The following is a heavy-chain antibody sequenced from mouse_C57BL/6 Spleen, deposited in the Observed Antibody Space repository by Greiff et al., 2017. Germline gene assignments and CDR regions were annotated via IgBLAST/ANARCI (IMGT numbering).Heavy chain of an antibody. V-gene: IGHV1-62-2*01. CDR1: GYTFTEYT. D-gene: IGHD2-1*01. Sequence: VNVVESGAELVKPGASVKLSCKASGYTFTEYTIHWVKQRSGQGLEWIGWFYPGSGSIKYNEKFKDKATLTADKSSSTVYMELSRLTSEDSAVYFCARHEDKPYGNYFAYWGQGTLVTVSA. CDR3: ARHEDKPYGNYFAY. J-gene: IGHJ3*01. CDR2: FYPGSGSI.